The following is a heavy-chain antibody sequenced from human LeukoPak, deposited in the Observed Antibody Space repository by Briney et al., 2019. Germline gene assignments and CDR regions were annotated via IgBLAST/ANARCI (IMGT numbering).Heavy chain of an antibody. CDR3: ARIRDGYNDAYDI. CDR1: GYTFTSYG. D-gene: IGHD5-24*01. CDR2: ISAYNGNT. Sequence: ASVMVSCKTSGYTFTSYGISWVRQAPGQGLEWMGWISAYNGNTNYAQKVQGRVTMTTDTSTSTVYMELSSLRSEDTAIYYCARIRDGYNDAYDIWGQGTVVTVPS. J-gene: IGHJ3*02. V-gene: IGHV1-18*01.